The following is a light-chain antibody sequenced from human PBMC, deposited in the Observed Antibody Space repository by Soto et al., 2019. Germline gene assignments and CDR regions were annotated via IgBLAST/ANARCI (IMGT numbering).Light chain of an antibody. Sequence: QSVLRQPPSVSGAAGQSVTICCSGSSSNIGAGYDVHWYQQFPGGAPKSLIFGNYNRPSGVPNRFSGSRSGSSASLAIAGLQPEDEAFYYCQAYDDGLSGSVFGTGTKVTVL. V-gene: IGLV1-40*01. CDR1: SSNIGAGYD. J-gene: IGLJ1*01. CDR3: QAYDDGLSGSV. CDR2: GNY.